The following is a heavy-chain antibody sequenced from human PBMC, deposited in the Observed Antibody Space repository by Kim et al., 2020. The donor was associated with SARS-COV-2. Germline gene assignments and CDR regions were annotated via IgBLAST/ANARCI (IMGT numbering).Heavy chain of an antibody. CDR3: ARGYTAMDH. Sequence: GGSLRLSCVASGFTFSNYWAHWVRQAPGKGLVWVSRINSDGSNTNYADSVKGRFTISRDNAKNTLSLQMNSLTVEDTAVYYCARGYTAMDHWGQGTLVTVSS. V-gene: IGHV3-74*01. CDR2: INSDGSNT. J-gene: IGHJ4*02. D-gene: IGHD5-18*01. CDR1: GFTFSNYW.